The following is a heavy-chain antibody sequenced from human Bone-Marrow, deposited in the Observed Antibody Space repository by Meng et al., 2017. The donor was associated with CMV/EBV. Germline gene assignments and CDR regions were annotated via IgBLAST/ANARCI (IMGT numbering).Heavy chain of an antibody. V-gene: IGHV3-30*02. CDR1: GFTFNNYG. CDR2: IYYDGTNK. Sequence: GESLKISCAASGFTFNNYGMDWVRQAPGKGQEWLSFIYYDGTNKYYADSVKGRFTISRDNSKNTLRLQMNSLKTEEPAMYYCAKDISLYDTGRIDYWGQGTLVTVSS. CDR3: AKDISLYDTGRIDY. D-gene: IGHD3-22*01. J-gene: IGHJ4*01.